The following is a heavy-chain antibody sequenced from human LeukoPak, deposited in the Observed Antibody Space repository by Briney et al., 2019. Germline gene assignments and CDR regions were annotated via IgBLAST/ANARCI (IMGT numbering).Heavy chain of an antibody. Sequence: SETLSLTCTVSGGSISPYYWSWIRQTPGKGLEWIGYILYSGTTTNYNPSLKSRVTISVDTSKNQFSLKLSPVTAADTAVYYCARVGGWNDLVYWGQGTLVTVSS. CDR3: ARVGGWNDLVY. D-gene: IGHD1-1*01. CDR1: GGSISPYY. J-gene: IGHJ4*02. V-gene: IGHV4-59*01. CDR2: ILYSGTTT.